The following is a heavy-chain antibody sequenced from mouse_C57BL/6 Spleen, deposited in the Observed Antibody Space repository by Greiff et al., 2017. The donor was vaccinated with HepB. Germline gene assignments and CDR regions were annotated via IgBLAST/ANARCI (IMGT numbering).Heavy chain of an antibody. J-gene: IGHJ2*01. CDR2: IYPGSGNT. CDR3: AREGYYSNYYFDY. D-gene: IGHD2-5*01. V-gene: IGHV1-76*01. CDR1: GYTFTDYY. Sequence: VMLVESGAELVRPGASVKLSCKASGYTFTDYYINWVKQRPGQGLEWIARIYPGSGNTYYNEKFKGKATLTAEKSSSTAYMQLSSLTSEDSAVYFCAREGYYSNYYFDYWGQGTTLTVSS.